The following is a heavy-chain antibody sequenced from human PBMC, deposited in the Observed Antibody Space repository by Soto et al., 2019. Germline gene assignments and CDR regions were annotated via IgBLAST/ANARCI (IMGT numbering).Heavy chain of an antibody. CDR1: GFTFSSYS. J-gene: IGHJ4*02. V-gene: IGHV3-21*06. CDR3: ARDLVGVTY. Sequence: EVQLVESGGGLVKPGGSLRLSCAASGFTFSSYSMNWVRQAPGKGLEWVSSISSSSNYIYYADSVKGRFTISRDNAKNSRYLQMTSLRAEDTAVYYCARDLVGVTYWGQGTLVTVSS. CDR2: ISSSSNYI. D-gene: IGHD1-26*01.